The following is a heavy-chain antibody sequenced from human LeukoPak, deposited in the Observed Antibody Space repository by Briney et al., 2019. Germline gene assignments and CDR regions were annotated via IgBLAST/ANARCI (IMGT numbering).Heavy chain of an antibody. D-gene: IGHD1-20*01. CDR1: GFTFSSYA. Sequence: GGSLRLSCAASGFTFSSYAMSWVRQAPGKGLEWVSAISGSGGSTYYADSVKGRFTISRDNSKNTLYLQMNSLRAEDTAVYYCARERAYNWNGNDAFDIWGQGTMVTVSS. CDR2: ISGSGGST. V-gene: IGHV3-23*01. J-gene: IGHJ3*02. CDR3: ARERAYNWNGNDAFDI.